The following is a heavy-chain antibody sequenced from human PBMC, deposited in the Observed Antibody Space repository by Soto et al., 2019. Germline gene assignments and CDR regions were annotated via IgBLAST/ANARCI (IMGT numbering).Heavy chain of an antibody. CDR1: GGSISSYY. CDR2: IYYSGST. CDR3: ASYYYGSGTHRY. V-gene: IGHV4-59*01. D-gene: IGHD3-10*01. J-gene: IGHJ4*02. Sequence: SQTLSLTCTVSGGSISSYYWRWIRQPPGKGLEWIGYIYYSGSTNYNPSLKSRVTISVDTSKNQFSLKLSSVTAADTAVYYCASYYYGSGTHRYWGQGTLVTVSS.